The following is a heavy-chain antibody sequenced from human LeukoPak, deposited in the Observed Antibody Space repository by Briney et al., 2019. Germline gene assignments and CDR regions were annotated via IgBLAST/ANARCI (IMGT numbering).Heavy chain of an antibody. D-gene: IGHD3-3*01. Sequence: GGSLRLSCVASGFTFSDYWISWIRQAPGKGLEWVANIKGDGSDKYYVDSVKGRFTISRDNAKNSLYLQMNSLRAEDTAVYYCARDMEFWSGSDYWGQGTLVTVSS. CDR1: GFTFSDYW. V-gene: IGHV3-7*01. CDR2: IKGDGSDK. J-gene: IGHJ4*02. CDR3: ARDMEFWSGSDY.